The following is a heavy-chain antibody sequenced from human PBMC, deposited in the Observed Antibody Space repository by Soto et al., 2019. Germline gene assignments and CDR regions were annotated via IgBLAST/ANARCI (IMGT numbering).Heavy chain of an antibody. V-gene: IGHV5-51*01. J-gene: IGHJ6*02. D-gene: IGHD6-6*01. CDR3: ARRISSSGYYYYGMDV. CDR2: IYPGDSDT. CDR1: GYSFTSYW. Sequence: GESLKISCQGSGYSFTSYWIGWVRQMPGKGLEWMGIIYPGDSDTRYSPSFQGQVTISADKSISTAYLQWSSLKASDTAMYYCARRISSSGYYYYGMDVWGQGTTVTVSS.